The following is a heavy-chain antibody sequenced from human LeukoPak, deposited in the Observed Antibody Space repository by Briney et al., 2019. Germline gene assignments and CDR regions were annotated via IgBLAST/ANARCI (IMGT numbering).Heavy chain of an antibody. CDR3: AKGGGATTYSWFDP. J-gene: IGHJ5*02. CDR1: GFTFSSNG. CDR2: ISRDGSNK. D-gene: IGHD2-21*01. Sequence: GGSLRLSCAASGFTFSSNGMHWVRQAPGKGLEWVAVISRDGSNKYYADSVKGRFTISRDSSKNTLYLQMNSLRAEDTAVYYCAKGGGATTYSWFDPWGQGTLVTVSS. V-gene: IGHV3-30*18.